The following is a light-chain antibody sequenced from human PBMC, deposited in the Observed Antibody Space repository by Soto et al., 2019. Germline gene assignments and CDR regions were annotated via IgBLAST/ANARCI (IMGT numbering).Light chain of an antibody. V-gene: IGKV3-20*01. CDR1: QSVSSY. J-gene: IGKJ1*01. CDR3: QQYGSASRT. CDR2: GAS. Sequence: DIVLTQSPGTLSLSPGERATLSCRASQSVSSYLAWYQQKPGQAPRLLIYGASSWATGIPDRFRGGGSGTDFTLTISRLEPEDFAAYYCQQYGSASRTFGQGTKVEIK.